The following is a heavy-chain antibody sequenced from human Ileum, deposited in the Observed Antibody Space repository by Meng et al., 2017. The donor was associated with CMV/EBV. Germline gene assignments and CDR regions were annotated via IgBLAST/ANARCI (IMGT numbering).Heavy chain of an antibody. D-gene: IGHD3-22*01. CDR2: ISAYYGRT. CDR1: GYTFPTYG. V-gene: IGHV1-18*01. J-gene: IGHJ5*02. CDR3: ARESSAPYDGIGVAHH. Sequence: GYTFPTYGLSWVRQAPGQGLEWMGWISAYYGRTNYAPSLQGRLTLTRDTSTSTAYMELRGLRSDDTAIYYCARESSAPYDGIGVAHHWGQGTLVTVSS.